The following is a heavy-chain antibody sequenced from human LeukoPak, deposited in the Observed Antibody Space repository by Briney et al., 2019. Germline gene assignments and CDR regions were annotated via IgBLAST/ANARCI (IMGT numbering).Heavy chain of an antibody. CDR2: INWNGGST. CDR1: GFTFDDYG. J-gene: IGHJ4*02. D-gene: IGHD4-17*01. CDR3: TTVNSMTTVYHG. Sequence: GGSLRLSCAASGFTFDDYGMSWVRQAPGKGLEWVSSINWNGGSTGYADSVKGRFTISRDNAKNSLYLQMNSLRAEDTAVYYCTTVNSMTTVYHGWGQGTLVTVSS. V-gene: IGHV3-20*04.